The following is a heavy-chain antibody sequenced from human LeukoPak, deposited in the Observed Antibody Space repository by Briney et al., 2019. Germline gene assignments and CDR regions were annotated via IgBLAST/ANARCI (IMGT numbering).Heavy chain of an antibody. CDR1: GFTFSNYW. J-gene: IGHJ4*02. CDR3: VREVSVGTAMDN. CDR2: INSDGSST. D-gene: IGHD5-18*01. V-gene: IGHV3-74*01. Sequence: GGSLRLSCAASGFTFSNYWMDWVRQAPGKGLVWVSRINSDGSSTSYADSVKGRFTISRDNAKNTLYLQMNSLRAEDTAVYYCVREVSVGTAMDNWGQGTLVTVSS.